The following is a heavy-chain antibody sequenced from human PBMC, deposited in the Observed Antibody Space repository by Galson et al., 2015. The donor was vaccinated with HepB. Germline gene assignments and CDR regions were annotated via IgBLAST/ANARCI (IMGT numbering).Heavy chain of an antibody. CDR2: TSSTSRAI. CDR1: GFNFSAYS. CDR3: ARDFGERFDY. J-gene: IGHJ4*02. Sequence: SLRLSCAASGFNFSAYSMNWVRQAPGKGLEWVSYTSSTSRAIYYADSVKGRFTISRDNAKNSLYLQMNSLRDEDTAVYFCARDFGERFDYWGQGTLVIVSS. D-gene: IGHD3-16*01. V-gene: IGHV3-48*02.